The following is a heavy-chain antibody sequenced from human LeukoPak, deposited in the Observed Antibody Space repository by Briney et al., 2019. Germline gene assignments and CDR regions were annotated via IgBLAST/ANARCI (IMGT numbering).Heavy chain of an antibody. D-gene: IGHD1-26*01. V-gene: IGHV4-59*08. J-gene: IGHJ6*02. CDR1: GGSISSYY. Sequence: SETLSLTCTVSGGSISSYYWSWIRQPPGKGLEWIGYIYYSGSTNYNPSLKSRVTISVDTSKNQFSLKLSSVTTADTAVYYCARHMTEGGYYYYGMDVWGQGTTVTVSS. CDR2: IYYSGST. CDR3: ARHMTEGGYYYYGMDV.